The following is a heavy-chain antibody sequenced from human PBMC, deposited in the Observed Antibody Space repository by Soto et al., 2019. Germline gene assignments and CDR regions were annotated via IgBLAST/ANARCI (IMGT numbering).Heavy chain of an antibody. CDR3: ARSGDNYNVLDY. CDR2: SSNSGTST. J-gene: IGHJ4*02. CDR1: GFSISDHY. D-gene: IGHD3-10*02. V-gene: IGHV3-11*03. Sequence: GGSLRLSCAASGFSISDHYMSWIRQAPGKGLEWVSYSSNSGTSTKYADSVKGRFSISRDNAKNSLYLEINSLRGEDTAIYYCARSGDNYNVLDYWGQGTPVTVSS.